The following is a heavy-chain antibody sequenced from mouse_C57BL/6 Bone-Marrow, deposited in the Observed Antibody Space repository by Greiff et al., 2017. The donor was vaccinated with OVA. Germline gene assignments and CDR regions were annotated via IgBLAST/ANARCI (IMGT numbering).Heavy chain of an antibody. D-gene: IGHD1-1*01. CDR3: ESGLLRLAY. CDR1: GFTFSSYA. CDR2: ISSGGDYI. J-gene: IGHJ3*01. Sequence: EVQRVESGEGLVKPGGSLKLSCAASGFTFSSYAMSWVRQTPEKRLEWVAYISSGGDYIYYADTVKGRYTISRDNARNTLYLQMSSLKSEDTAMEYCESGLLRLAYWGQGTLVTVSA. V-gene: IGHV5S21*01.